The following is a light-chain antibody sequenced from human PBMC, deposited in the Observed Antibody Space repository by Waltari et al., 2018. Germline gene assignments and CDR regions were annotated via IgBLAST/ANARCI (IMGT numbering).Light chain of an antibody. CDR1: SSDIGSYNY. CDR2: EVR. Sequence: QSALTQPASVSGSPGQSIPISCTGSSSDIGSYNYVAWYQHFPDEAPKLLIYEVRNRPSGVSSRFSGSKSGNTASLTISGIQAEDEAHYYCSSYTNTFVVFGGGTKLTVL. CDR3: SSYTNTFVV. J-gene: IGLJ2*01. V-gene: IGLV2-14*01.